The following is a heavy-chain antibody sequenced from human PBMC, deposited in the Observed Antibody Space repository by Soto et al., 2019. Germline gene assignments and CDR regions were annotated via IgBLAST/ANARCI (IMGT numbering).Heavy chain of an antibody. CDR3: AKPFYSSSWFEWGAFDI. J-gene: IGHJ3*02. V-gene: IGHV3-21*01. Sequence: GGSLRLSCAASGFTFSSYSMNWVRQAPGKGLEWVSSISSSSSYIYYADSVKGRFTISRDNAKNSLYLQMNSLRAEDTAVYYCAKPFYSSSWFEWGAFDIWGQGTMVTVSS. D-gene: IGHD6-13*01. CDR2: ISSSSSYI. CDR1: GFTFSSYS.